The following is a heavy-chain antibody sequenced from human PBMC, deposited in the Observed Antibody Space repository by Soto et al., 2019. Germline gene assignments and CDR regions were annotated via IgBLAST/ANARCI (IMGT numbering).Heavy chain of an antibody. Sequence: ESGGGVVQPGRSLRLACAASGFDFRSYGIHWVRQAPGRGLEWVAAASYDGSETYYADSAKGRFTVSKEISKNTVFLQMNTQRHEDTAVYFCVRDSGWPILNFDSWGQGTLVTVSS. V-gene: IGHV3-30*03. D-gene: IGHD3-10*01. J-gene: IGHJ4*02. CDR3: VRDSGWPILNFDS. CDR1: GFDFRSYG. CDR2: ASYDGSET.